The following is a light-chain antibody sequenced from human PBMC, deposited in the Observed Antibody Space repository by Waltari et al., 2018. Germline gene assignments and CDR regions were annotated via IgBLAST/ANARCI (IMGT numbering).Light chain of an antibody. J-gene: IGLJ3*02. CDR2: GST. CDR3: QSYDTSLSVV. Sequence: QSVLTQPPSVSGAPGQRVTISCTGSGSNIGAGYDVHWYQQLPRAAPKLLIFGSTSRPLWFPDRFLVSTSGTSASLAITGLQAEDEADYYCQSYDTSLSVVFGGGTKLTVL. V-gene: IGLV1-40*01. CDR1: GSNIGAGYD.